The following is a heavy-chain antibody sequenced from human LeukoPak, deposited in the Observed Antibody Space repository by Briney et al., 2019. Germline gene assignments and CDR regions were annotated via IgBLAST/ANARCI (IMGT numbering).Heavy chain of an antibody. D-gene: IGHD2-15*01. CDR2: ISYDGSNK. Sequence: GGSLRLSCAASGFTFSSYAMSWVRQAPGKGLEWVAVISYDGSNKYYADSVKGRFTISRDNSKNTLYLQMNSLRAEDTAVYYCAKDGYCSGGSCSIRGWAPDFFDYWGQGTLVTVSS. V-gene: IGHV3-30*18. CDR3: AKDGYCSGGSCSIRGWAPDFFDY. J-gene: IGHJ4*02. CDR1: GFTFSSYA.